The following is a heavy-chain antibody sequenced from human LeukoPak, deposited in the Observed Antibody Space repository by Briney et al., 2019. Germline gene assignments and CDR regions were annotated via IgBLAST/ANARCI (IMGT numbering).Heavy chain of an antibody. CDR3: AGVALTTVNTASYYGMDV. J-gene: IGHJ6*02. V-gene: IGHV1-69*13. Sequence: VASVKVSCKASGGTFSSYAISWVRQAPGQGLEWMGGIIPIFGTANYAQKFQGRVTITADESTSTAYMELSSLRSEDTAVYYCAGVALTTVNTASYYGMDVWGQGTTVTVSS. D-gene: IGHD4-17*01. CDR2: IIPIFGTA. CDR1: GGTFSSYA.